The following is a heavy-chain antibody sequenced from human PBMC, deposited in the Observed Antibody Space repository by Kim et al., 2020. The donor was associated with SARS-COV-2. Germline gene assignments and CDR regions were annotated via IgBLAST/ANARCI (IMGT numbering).Heavy chain of an antibody. Sequence: ASVKVSCKASGYTYNNYGISWVRQAPGQGPEWMGWISASYGKTNYAQMFQGRVTMTTDTSTSTVYMELRSLRADDTAVYYCASHPWGMTFDIWGQGTMVT. CDR3: ASHPWGMTFDI. CDR1: GYTYNNYG. V-gene: IGHV1-18*01. J-gene: IGHJ3*02. CDR2: ISASYGKT. D-gene: IGHD3-16*01.